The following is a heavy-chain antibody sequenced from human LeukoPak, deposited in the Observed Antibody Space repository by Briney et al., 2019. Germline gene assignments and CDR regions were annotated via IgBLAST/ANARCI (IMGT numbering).Heavy chain of an antibody. CDR3: AKDAKRNYDFWDRFDY. D-gene: IGHD3-3*01. CDR2: ISGSGGST. J-gene: IGHJ4*02. CDR1: GYSISSGYY. V-gene: IGHV3-23*01. Sequence: ETLSLTCAVSGYSISSGYYWGWIRQPPGKGLEWVSAISGSGGSTYYADSVKGRFTISRDNSKNTLYLQMNSLRAEDTALYYCAKDAKRNYDFWDRFDYWGQGTLVTVSS.